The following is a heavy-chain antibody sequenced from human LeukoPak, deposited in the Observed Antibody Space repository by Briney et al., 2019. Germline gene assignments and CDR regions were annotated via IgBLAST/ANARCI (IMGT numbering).Heavy chain of an antibody. CDR2: INPNSGGT. J-gene: IGHJ4*02. V-gene: IGHV1-2*06. CDR1: GYTFTGYY. D-gene: IGHD3-22*01. Sequence: GASVKVSCKASGYTFTGYYMHWVRQAPGQGLEWMGRINPNSGGTNYAQKFQGRVTMTRDTSISTAYMELSGLRSDDTAVYYCARGREYYDSSGYQDYWGQGTLVTVSS. CDR3: ARGREYYDSSGYQDY.